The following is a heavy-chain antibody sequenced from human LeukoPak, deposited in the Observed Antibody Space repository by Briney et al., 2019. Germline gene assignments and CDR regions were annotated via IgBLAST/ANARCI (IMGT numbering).Heavy chain of an antibody. CDR2: ISYSGST. D-gene: IGHD4-17*01. J-gene: IGHJ4*02. V-gene: IGHV4-59*01. CDR1: GGSISSYY. CDR3: ASFGYGAPFDY. Sequence: SETLSLICTVSGGSISSYYWNWIRQPPGKGPEWIGYISYSGSTNYNPSLKSRVTISVDTSKNQFSLKLSSVTAADTAVYYCASFGYGAPFDYWGQGTLVTVSS.